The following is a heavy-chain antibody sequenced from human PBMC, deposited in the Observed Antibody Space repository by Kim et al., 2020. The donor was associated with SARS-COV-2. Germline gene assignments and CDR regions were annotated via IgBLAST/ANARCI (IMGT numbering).Heavy chain of an antibody. CDR3: ARGITMVRGVKAFDI. CDR2: INQDGSEK. Sequence: GGSLRLSCAASGFTFSNYWMSWVRQAPGKGLEWVANINQDGSEKYYVDSVKGRFTISRDNARNSLYLQMNSLRAEDTAVYYCARGITMVRGVKAFDIWGQGTMVTVSS. V-gene: IGHV3-7*05. D-gene: IGHD3-10*01. J-gene: IGHJ3*02. CDR1: GFTFSNYW.